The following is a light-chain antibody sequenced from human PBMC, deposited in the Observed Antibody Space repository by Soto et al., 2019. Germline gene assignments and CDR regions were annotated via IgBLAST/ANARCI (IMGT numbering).Light chain of an antibody. CDR1: KTISNY. CDR2: SSS. V-gene: IGKV1-39*01. Sequence: DFQMTQSPSSLSASVGDRVTITCRASKTISNYLNWYQQIPGKAPNLLIYSSSSLESGVPPRCSGSGSGTDFTLTISSLQPEDFATYYCQQTSSTPITFGQGKRLEIK. CDR3: QQTSSTPIT. J-gene: IGKJ5*01.